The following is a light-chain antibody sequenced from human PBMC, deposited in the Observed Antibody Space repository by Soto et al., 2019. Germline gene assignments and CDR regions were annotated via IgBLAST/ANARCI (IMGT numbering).Light chain of an antibody. CDR1: SSDVGGSNF. V-gene: IGLV2-14*03. CDR2: DVA. J-gene: IGLJ1*01. CDR3: VSYTSSTTYV. Sequence: ITISYNRTSSDVGGSNFVSWYQQHPGKPPKLIIYDVANRPSGVSNRFSGSKSGSTASLIISRLQTEDEADYYCVSYTSSTTYVFGTGTK.